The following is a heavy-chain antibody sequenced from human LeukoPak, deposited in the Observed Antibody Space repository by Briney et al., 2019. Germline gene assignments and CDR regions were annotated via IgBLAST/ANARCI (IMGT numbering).Heavy chain of an antibody. CDR3: ARTRYYYNSRSYGAPYYFDY. V-gene: IGHV4-39*01. CDR2: IYYSGST. J-gene: IGHJ4*02. Sequence: WVRQPPGKGLEWIGSIYYSGSTYYNPSLKSRVTISVDTSKNQFSLKLSSVTAADTAVYYCARTRYYYNSRSYGAPYYFDYWGQGTLVTVSS. D-gene: IGHD3-10*01.